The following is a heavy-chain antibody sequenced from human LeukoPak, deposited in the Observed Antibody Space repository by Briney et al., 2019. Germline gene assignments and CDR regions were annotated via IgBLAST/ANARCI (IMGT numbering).Heavy chain of an antibody. D-gene: IGHD2-8*01. CDR2: INQDGSDE. Sequence: GGSLRLSCAASGLTFSRYWLTWVRQAPGKGLEWVANINQDGSDENYVDSVRGRFTVSRDNAKNSLHLQMNNLRNEDTAVYHCVSRGCTANACFAVSFRCFDHWGRGTRVTVSS. J-gene: IGHJ4*02. CDR3: VSRGCTANACFAVSFRCFDH. V-gene: IGHV3-7*03. CDR1: GLTFSRYW.